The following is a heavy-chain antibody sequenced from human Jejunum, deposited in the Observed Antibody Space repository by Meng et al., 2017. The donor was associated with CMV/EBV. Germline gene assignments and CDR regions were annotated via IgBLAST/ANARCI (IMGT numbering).Heavy chain of an antibody. CDR3: ALFTTSWFDL. V-gene: IGHV2-5*02. D-gene: IGHD1-14*01. CDR2: IYWDDDK. J-gene: IGHJ5*02. CDR1: GFSLRTSAVG. Sequence: QVTLKESGPTLVKTTHTLTLTCTFSGFSLRTSAVGVGWIRQPPGKALEWPAVIYWDDDKRYSPSLKSRLTITKHTSKNQVVLTSTNMDPVDTATYYCALFTTSWFDLWGQGTLVTVSS.